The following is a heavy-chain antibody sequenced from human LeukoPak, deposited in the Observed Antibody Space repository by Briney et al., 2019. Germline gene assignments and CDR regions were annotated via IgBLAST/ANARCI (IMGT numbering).Heavy chain of an antibody. J-gene: IGHJ6*02. V-gene: IGHV3-21*01. CDR2: ISSSSSYI. Sequence: PGGSLRLSCAASGFTFSSYSMNWVRQAPGKGLEWVSSISSSSSYIYYADSVKGRFTISRDNAKNSLYLQMNSLRAEDTAVYYCARVHCSSTSCYRGYYYYGMDVWGQGTTVTVSS. D-gene: IGHD2-2*01. CDR1: GFTFSSYS. CDR3: ARVHCSSTSCYRGYYYYGMDV.